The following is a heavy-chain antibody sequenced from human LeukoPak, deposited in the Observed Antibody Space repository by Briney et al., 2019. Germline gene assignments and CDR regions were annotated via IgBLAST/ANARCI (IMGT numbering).Heavy chain of an antibody. D-gene: IGHD4-17*01. CDR3: ARFCRRDYGDRYYFDY. Sequence: SETLSLTCAVYGGSFSGYYWSWIRQPPGKGLEWIGEINHSGSTNYNPSLKSRVTISVDTSKNQFSLKLSPVTAADTAVYYCARFCRRDYGDRYYFDYWGQGTLVTVSS. CDR2: INHSGST. J-gene: IGHJ4*02. CDR1: GGSFSGYY. V-gene: IGHV4-34*01.